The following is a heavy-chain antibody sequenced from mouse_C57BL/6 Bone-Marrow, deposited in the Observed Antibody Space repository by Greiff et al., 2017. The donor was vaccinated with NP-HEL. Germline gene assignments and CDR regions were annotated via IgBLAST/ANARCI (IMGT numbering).Heavy chain of an antibody. CDR3: TTYSNYVFFAY. J-gene: IGHJ3*01. Sequence: VQLQQSGAELVRPGASVKLSCTASGFNIKDDYMHWVKQRPEQGLEWIGWIDPENGDTEYASKFQGKATITADTSSNTAYLQLSSLTSEDTAVYYCTTYSNYVFFAYWGQGTLVTVSA. V-gene: IGHV14-4*01. CDR2: IDPENGDT. CDR1: GFNIKDDY. D-gene: IGHD2-5*01.